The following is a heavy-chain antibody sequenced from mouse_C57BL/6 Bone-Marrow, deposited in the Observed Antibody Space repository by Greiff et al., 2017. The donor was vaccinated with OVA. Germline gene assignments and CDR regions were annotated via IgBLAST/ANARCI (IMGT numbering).Heavy chain of an antibody. V-gene: IGHV1-50*01. J-gene: IGHJ1*03. Sequence: QVQLQQPGAELVKPGASVKLSCKASGYTFTSYWMQWVKQRPGQGLEWIGEIDPSDSYTNYNQKFKGKATLTVDTSSSTAYMQLSSLTSEDSAVYYCARWLIYDGSPYFDVWGTGTTVTVCS. CDR2: IDPSDSYT. CDR1: GYTFTSYW. CDR3: ARWLIYDGSPYFDV. D-gene: IGHD2-3*01.